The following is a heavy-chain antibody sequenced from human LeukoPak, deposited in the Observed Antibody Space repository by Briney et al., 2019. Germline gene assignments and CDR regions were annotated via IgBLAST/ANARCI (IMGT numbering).Heavy chain of an antibody. J-gene: IGHJ4*02. CDR1: GFTFSRYW. CDR2: INEEGSIK. CDR3: ARDDNPHYGDYHLFGY. V-gene: IGHV3-7*05. Sequence: GGALRLSCAASGFTFSRYWMTWVRQAPGKGLEWVAHINEEGSIKYYVDSVKGRFTISRDNAKNSLFLQMNSLRVEDTALYYCARDDNPHYGDYHLFGYWGQGTLVTVSS. D-gene: IGHD4-17*01.